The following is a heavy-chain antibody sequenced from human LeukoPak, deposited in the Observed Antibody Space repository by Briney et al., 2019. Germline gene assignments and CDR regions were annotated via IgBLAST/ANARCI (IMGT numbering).Heavy chain of an antibody. CDR3: ARRTVTTYYYYGMDV. CDR2: ISGSSSYI. Sequence: PGGSLRLSCAASGFTFSSYSMNWVRQAPGKGLEWVSCISGSSSYIYYADSVKGRFTISRDSANNSLYLQMNSLRAEDTAVYYCARRTVTTYYYYGMDVWGQGTTVTVSS. J-gene: IGHJ6*02. V-gene: IGHV3-21*01. D-gene: IGHD4-11*01. CDR1: GFTFSSYS.